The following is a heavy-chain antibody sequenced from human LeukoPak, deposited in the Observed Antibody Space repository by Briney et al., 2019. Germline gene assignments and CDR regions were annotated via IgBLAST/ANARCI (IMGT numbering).Heavy chain of an antibody. Sequence: SETLSLTCAVYGGSFSGYYWSWIRQPPGKGLEWIGYIYYSGSTNYNPSLKSRVTISVDTSKNQFSLKLSSVTAADTAVYYCATVLSGSYYPGSFDYWGQGTLVTVSS. D-gene: IGHD3-10*01. CDR3: ATVLSGSYYPGSFDY. CDR1: GGSFSGYY. J-gene: IGHJ4*02. CDR2: IYYSGST. V-gene: IGHV4-59*01.